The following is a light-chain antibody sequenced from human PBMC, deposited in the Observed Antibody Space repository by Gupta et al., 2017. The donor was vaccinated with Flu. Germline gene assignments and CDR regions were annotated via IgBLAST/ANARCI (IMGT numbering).Light chain of an antibody. CDR3: MQDKHWLYT. Sequence: VTLGQPASISCRSSQSRVHSDGNTYLDWFQHRPGQSPRRLIYKVSIRVSGVPDRFSGSGSGTDFTLKISRVEAEDVGVYYCMQDKHWLYTFGQGTKLEIK. V-gene: IGKV2-30*02. CDR1: QSRVHSDGNTY. J-gene: IGKJ2*01. CDR2: KVS.